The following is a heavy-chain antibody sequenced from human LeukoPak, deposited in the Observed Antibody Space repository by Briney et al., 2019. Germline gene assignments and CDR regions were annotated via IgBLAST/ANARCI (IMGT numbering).Heavy chain of an antibody. CDR3: AREGGTIEIGEFDY. V-gene: IGHV3-30*02. D-gene: IGHD3-16*02. J-gene: IGHJ4*02. CDR1: GLTFTFSTSG. CDR2: IQYDGSEK. Sequence: GGSLRLSCAASGLTFTFSTSGNHWVRQAPGKRLEWVACIQYDGSEKYYADSVKGRCTTSRDNSKNTVYLQMNSLTGEDTAIYYCAREGGTIEIGEFDYWGQGTLVTVSS.